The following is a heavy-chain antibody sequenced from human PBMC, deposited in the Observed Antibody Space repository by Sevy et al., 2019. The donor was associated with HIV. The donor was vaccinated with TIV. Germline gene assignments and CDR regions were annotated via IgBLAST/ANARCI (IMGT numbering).Heavy chain of an antibody. Sequence: GGSLRLSCAASGFTFSNYGMHWVRQAPGKGLEWVAAIFFDGNIKYYEDSVKGRFTIFRDNSKKTQYLQMNSLRAEDTAVYYCARKSPTNWYLDSWGQGTLVTVS. J-gene: IGHJ4*02. CDR1: GFTFSNYG. CDR2: IFFDGNIK. D-gene: IGHD7-27*01. V-gene: IGHV3-33*01. CDR3: ARKSPTNWYLDS.